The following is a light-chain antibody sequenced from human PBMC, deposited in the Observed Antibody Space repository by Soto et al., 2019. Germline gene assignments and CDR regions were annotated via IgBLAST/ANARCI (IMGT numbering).Light chain of an antibody. Sequence: DIQMTQSPSSLSASVGARVTITCRASQSVSTSVNWYQQLGGKAPKLLIQHSSTLQSGVPSRFSGSGSGTDFTLTISSLQPEDCATYHCQQTFNNRLSFGGGTKVEIK. CDR3: QQTFNNRLS. CDR2: HSS. CDR1: QSVSTS. V-gene: IGKV1-39*01. J-gene: IGKJ4*01.